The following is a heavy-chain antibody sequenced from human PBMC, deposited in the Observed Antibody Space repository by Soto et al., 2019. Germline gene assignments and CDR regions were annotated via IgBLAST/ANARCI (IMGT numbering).Heavy chain of an antibody. D-gene: IGHD6-19*01. CDR2: INHSGST. CDR1: GGSFSGYY. CDR3: ARSDPIASVAGTQPPLYFEL. Sequence: SETLSLTCAVYGGSFSGYYWSWIRQPPGKGLEWIGEINHSGSTNYNPSLKSRVTISVDTSKNQFSLKLSSVTAADTAVYFCARSDPIASVAGTQPPLYFELWGRCT. V-gene: IGHV4-34*01. J-gene: IGHJ2*01.